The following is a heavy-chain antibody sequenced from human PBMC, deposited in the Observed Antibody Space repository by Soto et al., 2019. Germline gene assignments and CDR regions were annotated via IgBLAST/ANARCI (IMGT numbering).Heavy chain of an antibody. Sequence: ASVKVSCKASGYTFTSYYMHWVRQAPGQGLEWMGIINPSGGSTSYAQKFQGRVTMTRDTSTSTVYMELSSLRPEDTAVYYCASSSGWYTVFGYWGQGTLVTVSS. CDR3: ASSSGWYTVFGY. D-gene: IGHD6-19*01. J-gene: IGHJ4*02. CDR1: GYTFTSYY. CDR2: INPSGGST. V-gene: IGHV1-46*03.